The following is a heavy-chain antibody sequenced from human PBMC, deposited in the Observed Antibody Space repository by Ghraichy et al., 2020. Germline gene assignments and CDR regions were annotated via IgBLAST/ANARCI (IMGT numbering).Heavy chain of an antibody. CDR1: GGSISTSGYY. Sequence: ESLNISCNVSGGSISTSGYYWGWVRQPPGKGLEWIGSAYYTGGAYYNPSLKSRVTISLDTSKNHFSLHLNSVTAADTAVYYCARDRLTLAVAGSDYWGQGTLVTVSS. J-gene: IGHJ4*02. D-gene: IGHD6-19*01. V-gene: IGHV4-39*07. CDR3: ARDRLTLAVAGSDY. CDR2: AYYTGGA.